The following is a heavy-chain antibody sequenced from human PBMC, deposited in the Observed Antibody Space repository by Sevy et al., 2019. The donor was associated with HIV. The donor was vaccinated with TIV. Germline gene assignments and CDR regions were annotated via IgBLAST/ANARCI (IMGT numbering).Heavy chain of an antibody. D-gene: IGHD3-10*01. CDR3: ARAGTYYYGSGSYSSSYYYYYGMDV. Sequence: ASVKVSCKASGYTFTGYYMHWVRQAPGQGLEWMGRINPNSGGTNYAQKFQGRVTMTRDTSISTAYMELSRLSSNDTAEYYCARAGTYYYGSGSYSSSYYYYYGMDVWGQGTTVTVSS. CDR1: GYTFTGYY. V-gene: IGHV1-2*06. J-gene: IGHJ6*02. CDR2: INPNSGGT.